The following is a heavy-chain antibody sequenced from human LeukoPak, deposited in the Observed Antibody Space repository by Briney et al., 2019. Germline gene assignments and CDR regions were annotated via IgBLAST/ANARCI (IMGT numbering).Heavy chain of an antibody. CDR1: GFTFSSYG. V-gene: IGHV3-20*04. CDR2: INWNGGST. CDR3: ARVRGETVTYYFDY. Sequence: GGPLRLSCAASGFTFSSYGMSWVRQAPGKGLEWVSGINWNGGSTGYADSVKGRFTISRDNAKNSLYLQMNSLRAEDTALYYCARVRGETVTYYFDYWGQGTLVTVSS. J-gene: IGHJ4*02. D-gene: IGHD4-17*01.